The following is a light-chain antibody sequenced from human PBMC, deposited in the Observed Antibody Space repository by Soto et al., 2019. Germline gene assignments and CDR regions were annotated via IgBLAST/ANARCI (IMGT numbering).Light chain of an antibody. CDR3: QQYNSYSPIT. CDR1: QSVGSDF. CDR2: GAS. V-gene: IGKV3-20*01. J-gene: IGKJ5*01. Sequence: EIVLTQSPGTLSLSPGERATLSCRASQSVGSDFLAWYQQKPGQAPRILIFGASGRATGIPDRFSGSGSGTEFTLTISSLQPDDFATYYCQQYNSYSPITFGQGTRLEIK.